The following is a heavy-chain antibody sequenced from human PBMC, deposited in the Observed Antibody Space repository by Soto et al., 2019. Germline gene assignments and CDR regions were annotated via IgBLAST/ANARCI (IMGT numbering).Heavy chain of an antibody. J-gene: IGHJ6*03. V-gene: IGHV1-18*01. D-gene: IGHD3-10*01. CDR2: ISAYNGNT. Sequence: ASVKVSCKASGYTFTSYGISWVRQAPGQGLEWMGWISAYNGNTNYAQKLQGRVTMTTDTSTSAAYMELRSLRSDDTAVYYCARGHDYYGSGSYSSTLSYMDVWGKGTTVTVSS. CDR1: GYTFTSYG. CDR3: ARGHDYYGSGSYSSTLSYMDV.